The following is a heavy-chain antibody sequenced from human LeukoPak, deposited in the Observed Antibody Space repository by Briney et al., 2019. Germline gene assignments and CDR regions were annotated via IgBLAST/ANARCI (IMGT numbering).Heavy chain of an antibody. D-gene: IGHD2-15*01. CDR1: GFTFSSHW. CDR2: INQYGSER. CDR3: ARDHVVDGLVFDY. V-gene: IGHV3-7*01. Sequence: GGSLRLSCAASGFTFSSHWMSWVRQAPGKGLEWVANINQYGSERNYVDSVKGRFTISRDNAKSSLYLQMNSLRAEDTAIYYCARDHVVDGLVFDYWGQGTLGTVSS. J-gene: IGHJ4*02.